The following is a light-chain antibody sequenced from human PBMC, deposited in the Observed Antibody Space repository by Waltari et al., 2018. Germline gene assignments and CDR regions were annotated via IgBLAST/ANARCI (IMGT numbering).Light chain of an antibody. Sequence: DIQMTQSPSTLSASVGDRVTISCRASQSVGTWLAWYQQKPGKAPKLLIYMASSLESGVPSRFSGSGSGTEFTLTISSLQPDDFATYPCQQYSSFSTFGQGTKL. CDR1: QSVGTW. CDR2: MAS. V-gene: IGKV1-5*03. J-gene: IGKJ2*01. CDR3: QQYSSFST.